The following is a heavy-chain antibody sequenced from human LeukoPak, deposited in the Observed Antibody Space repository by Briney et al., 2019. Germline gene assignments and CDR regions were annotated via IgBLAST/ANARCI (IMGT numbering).Heavy chain of an antibody. CDR3: ARVLSDSRGWYYFDY. Sequence: GGSLRLSCVASGFTFSRYGMHWVRQAPGKGLEWVAVIWEDGTNIYYADSVKGRFTISRDNSKNTLYLQMNSLRAEDTAVYYCARVLSDSRGWYYFDYWGQGTLVTVSS. V-gene: IGHV3-33*01. CDR1: GFTFSRYG. D-gene: IGHD6-19*01. J-gene: IGHJ4*02. CDR2: IWEDGTNI.